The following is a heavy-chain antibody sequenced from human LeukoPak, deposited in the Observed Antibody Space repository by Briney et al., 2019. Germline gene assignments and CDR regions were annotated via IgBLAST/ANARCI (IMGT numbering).Heavy chain of an antibody. CDR2: VYYTGST. J-gene: IGHJ6*03. Sequence: SETLSLTCSVSDGSINTISDYWGWVRQPPGKGLEWIGSVYYTGSTYYNAPFKSRVTISIDTSKNQFSLSLSAVTAADTAVYYCARGGGYYYMDVWGKGTTVTVSS. CDR3: ARGGGYYYMDV. V-gene: IGHV4-39*07. D-gene: IGHD3-10*01. CDR1: DGSINTISDY.